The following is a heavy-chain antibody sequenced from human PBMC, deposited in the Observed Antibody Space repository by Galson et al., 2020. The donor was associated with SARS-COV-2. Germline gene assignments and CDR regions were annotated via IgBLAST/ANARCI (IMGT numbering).Heavy chain of an antibody. CDR2: ISYDESNK. CDR1: GFTFSNYG. J-gene: IGHJ5*02. CDR3: AKVSGGFCTGGACYYLDT. V-gene: IGHV3-30*18. D-gene: IGHD2-8*02. Sequence: GGSLRLSRVASGFTFSNYGMHWVRQAPGKGLEWVAVISYDESNKSYADSVKGRFTISRDTSKNTLYLQMNSLRPEDAAVYYCAKVSGGFCTGGACYYLDTWGQGTLVTVYS.